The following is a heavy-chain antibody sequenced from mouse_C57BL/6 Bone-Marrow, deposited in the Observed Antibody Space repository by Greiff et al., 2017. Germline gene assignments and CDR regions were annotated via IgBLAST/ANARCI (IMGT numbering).Heavy chain of an antibody. CDR1: GYTFTSYW. CDR3: ARDHYGSPWFAY. V-gene: IGHV1-55*01. Sequence: VQLQQPGAELVKPGASVKMSCKASGYTFTSYWITWVKQRPGQGLEWIGDIYPGSGSTNYNEKFKSKATLTVDTSSSTASMQRSSQTSEDSAVYYCARDHYGSPWFAYWGQGTLVTVSA. CDR2: IYPGSGST. D-gene: IGHD1-1*01. J-gene: IGHJ3*01.